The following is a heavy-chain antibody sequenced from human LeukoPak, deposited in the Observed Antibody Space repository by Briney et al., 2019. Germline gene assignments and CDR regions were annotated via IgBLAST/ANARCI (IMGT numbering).Heavy chain of an antibody. J-gene: IGHJ4*02. D-gene: IGHD2-2*01. CDR3: ARVGYCSSTSCYAVDY. CDR1: GFIFSNYW. CDR2: INTDGSST. V-gene: IGHV3-74*01. Sequence: GGSLRLSCAASGFIFSNYWMHWVRQAPGKGLVWVSHINTDGSSTTYADSVKGRFTISRDNAKNTLYLQMNSLRAEDTAVYYCARVGYCSSTSCYAVDYWGQGTLV.